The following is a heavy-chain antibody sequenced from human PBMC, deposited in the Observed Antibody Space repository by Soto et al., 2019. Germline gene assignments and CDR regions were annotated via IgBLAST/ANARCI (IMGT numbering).Heavy chain of an antibody. CDR2: MNLDSGNT. J-gene: IGHJ4*02. Sequence: QVQLVQSGAEVKKPGASVRVSCEASRYTFPTSYINWVRQAAGQGLEWMGWMNLDSGNTGYAQKFQGRFTLTRSNSMGTAYLELSRLNSADSAVYYCARRAPRWGQGTLV. V-gene: IGHV1-8*01. CDR3: ARRAPR. CDR1: RYTFPTSY.